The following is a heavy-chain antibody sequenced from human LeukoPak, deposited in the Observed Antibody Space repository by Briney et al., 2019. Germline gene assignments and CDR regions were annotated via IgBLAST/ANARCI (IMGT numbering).Heavy chain of an antibody. Sequence: PGGSLRLSSAASGFTFSSYGMHWVRQAPGKGLERVAVILYDGSNKYYADSVKGPFTISTYNTTNTLYLQMNSLTAEDTAVYYCAKDVGGTYWLDYWGQGTLVTVSS. V-gene: IGHV3-30*18. CDR1: GFTFSSYG. CDR2: ILYDGSNK. D-gene: IGHD1-26*01. J-gene: IGHJ4*02. CDR3: AKDVGGTYWLDY.